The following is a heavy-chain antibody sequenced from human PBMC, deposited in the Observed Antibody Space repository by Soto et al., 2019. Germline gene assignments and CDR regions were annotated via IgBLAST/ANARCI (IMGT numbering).Heavy chain of an antibody. V-gene: IGHV1-69*01. D-gene: IGHD3-22*01. Sequence: QVQLVQSGAEVKKPGSSVKVSCKASGGTFSSYAISWVRQAPGQGLEWMGGIIPIFGTANYAQKFQGRGTITADESTSTAYMELSSLRSEDTAVYYCAIRRRYYDSSGYSEYFQHWGQGTLVTVSS. CDR3: AIRRRYYDSSGYSEYFQH. CDR2: IIPIFGTA. CDR1: GGTFSSYA. J-gene: IGHJ1*01.